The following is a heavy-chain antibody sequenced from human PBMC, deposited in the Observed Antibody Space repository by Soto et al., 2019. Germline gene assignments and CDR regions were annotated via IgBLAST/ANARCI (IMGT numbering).Heavy chain of an antibody. V-gene: IGHV3-21*01. CDR1: GFTFSSYS. Sequence: GGSLRLSCAASGFTFSSYSMNWVRQAPGKGLEWVTSISSSSSYIYYADSVKGRFTISRDNAKNSLYLQMNSLRAEDTAVYYCATDPKGAFDIWGQGTMVTVSS. CDR3: ATDPKGAFDI. CDR2: ISSSSSYI. J-gene: IGHJ3*02.